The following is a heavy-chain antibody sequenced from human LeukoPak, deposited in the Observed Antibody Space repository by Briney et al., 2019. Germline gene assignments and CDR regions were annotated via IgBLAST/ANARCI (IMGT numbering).Heavy chain of an antibody. Sequence: TSETLSLTCTVSGGSISSYYWSWIRQPAGKGLEWIGRIYTSGSTNYNPSLKSRVTMSVDTSKNQFSLKLSSVTAADTAVYYCARDFSTDSLRQLVFSDWFDPWGQGTLVTVSS. CDR2: IYTSGST. V-gene: IGHV4-4*07. CDR1: GGSISSYY. CDR3: ARDFSTDSLRQLVFSDWFDP. J-gene: IGHJ5*02. D-gene: IGHD6-6*01.